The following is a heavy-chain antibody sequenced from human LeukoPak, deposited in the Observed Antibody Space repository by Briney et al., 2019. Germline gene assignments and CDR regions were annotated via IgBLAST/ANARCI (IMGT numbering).Heavy chain of an antibody. J-gene: IGHJ4*02. V-gene: IGHV3-23*01. CDR3: AKDRYSGSFYYFDY. Sequence: PGGSLRLSCAASGFTFSSYAMSWVRQAPGKGLEWVSAISGSGGSTYYADSVNGRFTISSDNSKNTLYLQMNSLRAADTAVYYCAKDRYSGSFYYFDYWGQGTLVTVSS. CDR2: ISGSGGST. CDR1: GFTFSSYA. D-gene: IGHD5-12*01.